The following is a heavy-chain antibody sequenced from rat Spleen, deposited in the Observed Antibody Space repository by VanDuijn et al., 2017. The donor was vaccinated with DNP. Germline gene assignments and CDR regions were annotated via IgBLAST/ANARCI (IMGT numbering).Heavy chain of an antibody. V-gene: IGHV4-2*01. Sequence: EVKFVESGGGLVQPGRSLKLSCAASGFNFNDHWMGWVRQAPGKGLEWIGQINKDSSTINYIPSLKEKITISRDNAQNTLYLQMSRLVSEDTAIYYCVREDKGVDAWGQGASVTVCS. J-gene: IGHJ4*01. D-gene: IGHD2-2*01. CDR3: VREDKGVDA. CDR1: GFNFNDHW. CDR2: INKDSSTI.